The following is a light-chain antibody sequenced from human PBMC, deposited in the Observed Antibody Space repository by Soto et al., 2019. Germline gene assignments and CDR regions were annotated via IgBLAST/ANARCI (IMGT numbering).Light chain of an antibody. Sequence: EMVMTQSPATLSVSPGERATLSCRASQSVSSNLAWYQQKPGQAPRLLIYGASTRATGIPARFSGSGSGTEFTLTITSLQSEDFAVYYCQQCKKWPWTFGQGTKVDIK. CDR1: QSVSSN. V-gene: IGKV3-15*01. CDR3: QQCKKWPWT. CDR2: GAS. J-gene: IGKJ1*01.